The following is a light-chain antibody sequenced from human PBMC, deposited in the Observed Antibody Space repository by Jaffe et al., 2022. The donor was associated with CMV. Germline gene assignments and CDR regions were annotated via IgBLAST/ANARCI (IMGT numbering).Light chain of an antibody. CDR3: SSYTSSSTLV. V-gene: IGLV2-14*03. CDR2: DVL. J-gene: IGLJ3*02. Sequence: QSALTQPASVSGSPGQSITISCTGTSSDVGGYNHVSWYQQHPGKAPKLMIYDVLNRPSGVSDRFSGSKSASTASLTISGLQAEDEADYYCSSYTSSSTLVFGGGTKLTVL. CDR1: SSDVGGYNH.